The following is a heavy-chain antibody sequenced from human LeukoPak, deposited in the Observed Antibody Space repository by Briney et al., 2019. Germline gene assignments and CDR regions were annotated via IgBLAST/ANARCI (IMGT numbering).Heavy chain of an antibody. D-gene: IGHD3-22*01. J-gene: IGHJ5*02. CDR2: TYYRSKWYN. Sequence: SQTLSLTCAISGDSVSSNSAAWNWIRQSPSRGLEWLRGTYYRSKWYNDYAVSVKSRITINPDTSKNQFSLQLNSVTPEDTAVYYCARDYYDSSGYYYWFDPWGQGTLVTVSS. CDR1: GDSVSSNSAA. CDR3: ARDYYDSSGYYYWFDP. V-gene: IGHV6-1*01.